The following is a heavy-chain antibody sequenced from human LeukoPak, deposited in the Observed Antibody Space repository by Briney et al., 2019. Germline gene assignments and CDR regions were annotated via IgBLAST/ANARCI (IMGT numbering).Heavy chain of an antibody. D-gene: IGHD2/OR15-2a*01. CDR3: ARTVKNNYHNWFDP. CDR1: GGSISYYY. V-gene: IGHV4-59*01. J-gene: IGHJ5*02. CDR2: IYYNGTT. Sequence: SETLSLTCTVSGGSISYYYWSWIRQPPGKGLEWIGFIYYNGTTNNRPSLKSRVTISLDTSKNQFSLKLSSVTAADTAVYYCARTVKNNYHNWFDPWGQGTLVTVSS.